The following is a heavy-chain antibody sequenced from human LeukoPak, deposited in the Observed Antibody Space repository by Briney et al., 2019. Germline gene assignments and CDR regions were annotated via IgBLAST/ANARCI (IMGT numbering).Heavy chain of an antibody. D-gene: IGHD3-9*01. CDR2: IYYSGSI. V-gene: IGHV4-59*08. Sequence: PSETLSLTCTVSGGSISSYYWSWIRQPPGKGLEWIGYIYYSGSINYNPSLKSRVTISVDTSKNQSSLKLSSVTAADTAAYYCASLTYYDILIDIWGQGTMVTVSS. CDR1: GGSISSYY. CDR3: ASLTYYDILIDI. J-gene: IGHJ3*02.